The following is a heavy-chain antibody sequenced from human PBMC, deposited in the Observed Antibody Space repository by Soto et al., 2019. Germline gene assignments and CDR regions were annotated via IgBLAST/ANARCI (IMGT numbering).Heavy chain of an antibody. J-gene: IGHJ3*02. CDR3: AKVPGYDFWSGYYDAFDI. Sequence: PGGSLRLSCAASGFTFSSYAMSWVRQAPGKGLEWVSAISGSGGSTYYADSVKGRFTISRDNSKNTLYLQMNSLRAEDTAVYYCAKVPGYDFWSGYYDAFDIWGQGTMVTVSS. CDR2: ISGSGGST. V-gene: IGHV3-23*01. CDR1: GFTFSSYA. D-gene: IGHD3-3*01.